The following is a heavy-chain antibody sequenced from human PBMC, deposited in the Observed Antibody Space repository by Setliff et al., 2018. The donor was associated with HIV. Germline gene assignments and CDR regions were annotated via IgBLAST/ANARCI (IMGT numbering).Heavy chain of an antibody. CDR3: AKNARDYYYYYMDV. J-gene: IGHJ6*03. Sequence: GESLKISCAASGFTFSSYGMHWVRQAPGKGLEWVTFIRYDGSDKYYADFVKGRFTISRDNSKNTLYLQMNSLRTEDTAVYYCAKNARDYYYYYMDVWGKGTTVTVSS. CDR2: IRYDGSDK. CDR1: GFTFSSYG. V-gene: IGHV3-30*02.